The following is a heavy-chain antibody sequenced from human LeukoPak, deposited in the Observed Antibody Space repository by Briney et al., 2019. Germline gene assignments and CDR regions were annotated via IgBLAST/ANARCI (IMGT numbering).Heavy chain of an antibody. CDR2: IYYSGST. CDR3: PRDGLPLAAAEPIRLDP. J-gene: IGHJ5*02. CDR1: GGSISNDNYY. Sequence: SQTLSLTCSLSGGSISNDNYYWGWIRQPRGMGLEWLGNIYYSGSTNYNPSLKSRFTISVDTAKNPCSLELCSVTAPATVVFRCPRDGLPLAAAEPIRLDPWGQGTLVTVSS. V-gene: IGHV4-39*07. D-gene: IGHD6-13*01.